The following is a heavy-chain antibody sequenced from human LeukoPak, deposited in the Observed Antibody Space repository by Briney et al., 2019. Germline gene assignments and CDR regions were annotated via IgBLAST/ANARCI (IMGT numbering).Heavy chain of an antibody. CDR2: MNPNSGNT. CDR3: ARRSSGYYMDV. CDR1: GYTFTGYY. Sequence: ASVKVSCKASGYTFTGYYMHWVRQAPGQGLEWMGWMNPNSGNTGYAQKFQGRVTITRNTSISTAYMELSSLRSEDTAVYYCARRSSGYYMDVWGKGTTVTVSS. D-gene: IGHD3-10*01. V-gene: IGHV1-8*03. J-gene: IGHJ6*03.